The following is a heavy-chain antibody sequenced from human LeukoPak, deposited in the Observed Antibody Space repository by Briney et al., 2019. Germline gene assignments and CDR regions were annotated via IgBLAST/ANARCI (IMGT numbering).Heavy chain of an antibody. CDR1: GYSIRSGYY. Sequence: SETLSLTCTVSGYSIRSGYYWGWIRQPPGKGLEWIGSIYHSGSTYYNPSLKTRVTISVDTSKNQFSLKLSSVTAADTAVYYCARADVVVVAATVDYYMDVWGKGTTVTVSS. V-gene: IGHV4-38-2*02. J-gene: IGHJ6*03. D-gene: IGHD2-15*01. CDR2: IYHSGST. CDR3: ARADVVVVAATVDYYMDV.